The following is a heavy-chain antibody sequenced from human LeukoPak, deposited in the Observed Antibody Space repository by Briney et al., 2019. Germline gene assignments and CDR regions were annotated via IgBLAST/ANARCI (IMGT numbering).Heavy chain of an antibody. Sequence: GESLKISCKGSGYSFAIYWIGWVRQMPGKGLEWMGIIYPGDSDTRYSPSFQGQVTISADKSIGIAYLQWSSLKASDTAMYYCARREMATQTPFEYWGQGTLLTVSS. CDR1: GYSFAIYW. D-gene: IGHD5-24*01. V-gene: IGHV5-51*01. CDR3: ARREMATQTPFEY. J-gene: IGHJ4*02. CDR2: IYPGDSDT.